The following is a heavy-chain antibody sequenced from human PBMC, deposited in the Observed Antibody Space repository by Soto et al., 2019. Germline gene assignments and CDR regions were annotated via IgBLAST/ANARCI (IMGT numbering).Heavy chain of an antibody. CDR3: ARAPLYSTSPKSALEI. V-gene: IGHV1-18*01. CDR2: ISTYNGNP. Sequence: QVQLVQSGPEVKKPGASVKVSCKASGYTFTSYGISWVRQAPGQGLEWMGWISTYNGNPNYAQKLQGRVTMTTDTSTSTASMELRSLRSDDTAVLYCARAPLYSTSPKSALEIWGRGTVVTVSS. CDR1: GYTFTSYG. D-gene: IGHD6-6*01. J-gene: IGHJ3*02.